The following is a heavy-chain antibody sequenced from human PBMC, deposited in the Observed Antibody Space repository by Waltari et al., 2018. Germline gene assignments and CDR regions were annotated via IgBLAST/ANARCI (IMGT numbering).Heavy chain of an antibody. D-gene: IGHD2-21*01. V-gene: IGHV4-39*01. CDR1: GASVASAAHY. J-gene: IGHJ4*02. CDR3: AGTDLHTKIAFDS. Sequence: QVRLRESGPGLVKPSETLSLTCAVSGASVASAAHYWGWSRQSPERGLEWIGTRYFTGTTHYNPSLRSRVTISADTSRDQFSLRVNSVTAADTAVYYCAGTDLHTKIAFDSWGQGTQVTVSA. CDR2: RYFTGTT.